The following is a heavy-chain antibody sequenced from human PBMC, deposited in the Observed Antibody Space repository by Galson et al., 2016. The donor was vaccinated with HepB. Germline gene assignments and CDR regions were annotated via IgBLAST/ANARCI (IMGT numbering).Heavy chain of an antibody. Sequence: SETLSLTCTVSGGSISSYSWTWIRQPAGKGLEWIGRIYSTGNTKYNPSLKSRVSMSVDTSKNQFSLKLSSVTAADTAVYYCAREAGGFDYWGQGTLVTVSS. V-gene: IGHV4-4*07. CDR1: GGSISSYS. CDR2: IYSTGNT. J-gene: IGHJ4*02. D-gene: IGHD3-10*01. CDR3: AREAGGFDY.